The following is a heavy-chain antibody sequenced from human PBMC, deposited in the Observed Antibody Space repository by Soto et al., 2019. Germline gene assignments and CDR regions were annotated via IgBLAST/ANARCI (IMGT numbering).Heavy chain of an antibody. Sequence: QVQLQESGPGLVKPSETLSLTCTVPGGSVSGGSYHWSWIRQPPGKGLEWIGSFYYSGSTNYNPSLKSRVAISVDTSKNQLSLKLSSVTAADTAVYYCARGIATGRAVAGTPYRSFDYWGQGTLVTVSS. CDR2: FYYSGST. V-gene: IGHV4-61*01. D-gene: IGHD6-19*01. J-gene: IGHJ4*02. CDR3: ARGIATGRAVAGTPYRSFDY. CDR1: GGSVSGGSYH.